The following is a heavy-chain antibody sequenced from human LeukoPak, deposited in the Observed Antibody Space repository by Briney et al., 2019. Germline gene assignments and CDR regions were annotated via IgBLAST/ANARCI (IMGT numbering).Heavy chain of an antibody. CDR2: IYHSGST. CDR3: ATAGYRYSGSYSFDY. V-gene: IGHV4-30-2*01. J-gene: IGHJ4*02. D-gene: IGHD1-26*01. CDR1: GGSISSGGYS. Sequence: SQTLSLTCAVSGGSISSGGYSWSWIRQPPGKGLEGIGYIYHSGSTYYNPSLKSRVTISVDTSKNQFSLKLSSVTAADTAVYYCATAGYRYSGSYSFDYWGQGTLVTVSS.